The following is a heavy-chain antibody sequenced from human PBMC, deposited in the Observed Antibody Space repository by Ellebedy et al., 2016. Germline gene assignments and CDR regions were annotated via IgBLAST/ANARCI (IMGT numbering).Heavy chain of an antibody. Sequence: GESLKISCTTSGFTFSNFAMDWVRQAPGKGLEWVSAIDASGADTFYADSVRGRFVVSRDNSKNTLHLQMHSLRAEDTAIYYCARPAEPEKYLGWLHWGQGTLVSVSS. J-gene: IGHJ4*02. CDR3: ARPAEPEKYLGWLH. V-gene: IGHV3-23*01. D-gene: IGHD1-14*01. CDR2: IDASGADT. CDR1: GFTFSNFA.